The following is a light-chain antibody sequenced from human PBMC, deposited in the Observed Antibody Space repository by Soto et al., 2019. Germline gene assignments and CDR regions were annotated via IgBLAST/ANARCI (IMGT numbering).Light chain of an antibody. CDR1: QSISSY. CDR3: QQSYSTLWT. CDR2: AAS. Sequence: DIQMPQSPSSLSASVGDRVAITCRASQSISSYLNWYQQKPGKAPKLLIYAASSLQSGVPSRFSGSGSGTDFTLTISSLQPEDFATYYCQQSYSTLWTFGQGTKVGIK. J-gene: IGKJ1*01. V-gene: IGKV1-39*01.